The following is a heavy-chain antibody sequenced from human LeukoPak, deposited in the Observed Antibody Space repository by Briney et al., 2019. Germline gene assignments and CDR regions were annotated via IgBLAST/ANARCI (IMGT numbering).Heavy chain of an antibody. Sequence: GGSLRLSRGASGFTFSSYWMHWVRQAPGKGLVWVSRIKSDGSTRYADSVKGRFTISRDNAKNTVSLQMNSLRAEDTGVYYCARAPSEIGGYYPEYFRHWGQGTLVTVSP. J-gene: IGHJ1*01. V-gene: IGHV3-74*01. CDR3: ARAPSEIGGYYPEYFRH. D-gene: IGHD3-22*01. CDR2: IKSDGST. CDR1: GFTFSSYW.